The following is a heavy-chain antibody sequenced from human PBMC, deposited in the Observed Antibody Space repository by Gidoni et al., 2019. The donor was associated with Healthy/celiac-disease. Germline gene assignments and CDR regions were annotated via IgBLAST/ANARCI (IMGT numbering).Heavy chain of an antibody. V-gene: IGHV4-34*01. D-gene: IGHD6-13*01. CDR2: INHSGST. CDR1: GGSFSGYY. Sequence: QVQLQQWGAGLLKPSETLSLTCAVYGGSFSGYYWSWIRQPPGKGLEWIGEINHSGSTNYNPSLKSRVTISVDTSKNQFSLKLSSVTAADTAVYYCARERGQQLALDYWGQGTLVTVSS. CDR3: ARERGQQLALDY. J-gene: IGHJ4*02.